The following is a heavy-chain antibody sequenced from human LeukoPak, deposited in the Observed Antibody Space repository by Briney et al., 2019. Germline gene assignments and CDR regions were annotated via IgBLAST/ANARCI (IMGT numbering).Heavy chain of an antibody. CDR3: ARNYYDFWSGPSPY. D-gene: IGHD3-3*01. J-gene: IGHJ4*02. Sequence: GGSLRLSCTTSGFTFVDYAMSWFRQAPGKGLEWVGFIRNKNYGGTTEYAASVKGRFIISREDSKNTLYLQMNSLRAEDTAVYYCARNYYDFWSGPSPYWGQGTLVTVSS. CDR1: GFTFVDYA. V-gene: IGHV3-49*03. CDR2: IRNKNYGGTT.